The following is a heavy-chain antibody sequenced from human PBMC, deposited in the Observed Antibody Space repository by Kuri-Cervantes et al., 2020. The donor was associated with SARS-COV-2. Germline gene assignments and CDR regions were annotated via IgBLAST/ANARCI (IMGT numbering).Heavy chain of an antibody. V-gene: IGHV3-43*01. CDR2: ISWDGGST. D-gene: IGHD3-10*01. CDR1: GFTFDDYT. CDR3: AKDGLLWFGEYSGGYFDY. J-gene: IGHJ4*02. Sequence: ETLSLTCAASGFTFDDYTMHWVCQAPGKGLEWVSLISWDGGSTYYADSVKGRFTISRDNSKNSLYLQMNSLRTEDTALYYCAKDGLLWFGEYSGGYFDYWGQGTLVTVSS.